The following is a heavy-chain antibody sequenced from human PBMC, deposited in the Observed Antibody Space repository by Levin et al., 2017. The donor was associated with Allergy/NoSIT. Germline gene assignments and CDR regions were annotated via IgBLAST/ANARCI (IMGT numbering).Heavy chain of an antibody. CDR1: GFTFSSYA. CDR2: ISGSGGNT. J-gene: IGHJ4*02. V-gene: IGHV3-23*01. D-gene: IGHD2-8*02. CDR3: AKDGGVHPLKGTSRRFDY. Sequence: RPGGSLRLSCAASGFTFSSYAMSWVRQAPGKGLEWVSAISGSGGNTYYADSVKGRFTISRDTSKNTLYLQMNSLRAEDTAVYYCAKDGGVHPLKGTSRRFDYWGQGTLVTVSS.